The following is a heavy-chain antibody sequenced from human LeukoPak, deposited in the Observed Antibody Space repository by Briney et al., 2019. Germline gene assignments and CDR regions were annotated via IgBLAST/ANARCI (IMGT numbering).Heavy chain of an antibody. CDR2: IYYGGST. J-gene: IGHJ4*02. V-gene: IGHV4-38-2*02. CDR1: GYSMSSGYY. D-gene: IGHD2-21*02. Sequence: PSETLSLTCTVSGYSMSSGYYWGWIRQPPGKGLEWIGSIYYGGSTSYNPSLKSRVTISVDTSKNRFSLKLSSVTAADTAVYYCARGVRPTAIDYWGQGTLVTVSS. CDR3: ARGVRPTAIDY.